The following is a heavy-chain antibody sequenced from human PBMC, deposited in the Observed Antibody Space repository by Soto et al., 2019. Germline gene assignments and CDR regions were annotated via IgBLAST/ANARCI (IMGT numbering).Heavy chain of an antibody. CDR2: IWYDGSNN. CDR1: GFTFSSYG. V-gene: IGHV3-33*01. Sequence: QVQLVESGGGVVQPGRSPILSCAASGFTFSSYGTHRVRQAPAKGQVRVAVIWYDGSNNYYADSVKGRVTISRDNSNNTLYLQMTGMRADDTAVYFCADLAEGYAFGIWGQGKIVTVSS. CDR3: ADLAEGYAFGI. J-gene: IGHJ3*02.